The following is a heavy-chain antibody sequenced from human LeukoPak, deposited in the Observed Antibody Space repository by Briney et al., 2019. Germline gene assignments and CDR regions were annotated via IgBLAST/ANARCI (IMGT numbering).Heavy chain of an antibody. Sequence: PGGSLRLSCAASGFTVTTNYMTWVRQAPGKGLEWVSHIYAGGETFYADSVKGRFSVSRDKSSSTLYLQMNSLSAEDTAFYYCARARIGTSGTKSNRWFDPWGQGILVTVAS. CDR1: GFTVTTNY. V-gene: IGHV3-66*02. D-gene: IGHD1-1*01. CDR3: ARARIGTSGTKSNRWFDP. CDR2: IYAGGET. J-gene: IGHJ5*02.